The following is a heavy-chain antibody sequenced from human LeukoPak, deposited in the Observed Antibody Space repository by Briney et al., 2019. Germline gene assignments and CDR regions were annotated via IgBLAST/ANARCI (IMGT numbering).Heavy chain of an antibody. D-gene: IGHD2-21*01. Sequence: SETLSLTCTASGGSISSHYWSWIRQPPGKGLEWIGYIYYSGSTNYNPSLKSRVTISVDTSKNQCSLKLSSVTAADTAVYYCARWGEDYYYHMDVWGKGTTVTVSS. V-gene: IGHV4-59*11. J-gene: IGHJ6*03. CDR2: IYYSGST. CDR1: GGSISSHY. CDR3: ARWGEDYYYHMDV.